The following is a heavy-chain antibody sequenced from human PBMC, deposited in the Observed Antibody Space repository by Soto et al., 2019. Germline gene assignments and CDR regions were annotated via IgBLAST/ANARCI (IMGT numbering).Heavy chain of an antibody. Sequence: EVQLVESGGGLVKPGGSLRLSCAASGFTFSSYSMNWVRQAPGKGLEWVSSISSSSSYIYYADSVKGRFTISRDNAKNSRYLQMNSLRAEDTAVYYCARDRAYIAANNYYYYIDVWGKGTTVTVSS. J-gene: IGHJ6*03. CDR1: GFTFSSYS. V-gene: IGHV3-21*01. D-gene: IGHD6-13*01. CDR2: ISSSSSYI. CDR3: ARDRAYIAANNYYYYIDV.